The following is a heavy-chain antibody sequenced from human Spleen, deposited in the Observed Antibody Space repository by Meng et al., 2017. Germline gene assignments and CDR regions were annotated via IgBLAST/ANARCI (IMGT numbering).Heavy chain of an antibody. CDR3: ARGGPLSSDWHKWAYY. D-gene: IGHD6-19*01. J-gene: IGHJ4*02. Sequence: QGRLRQWGAGLLKPSETLSLPCAVYSESFSGYYYSWIRQPLGKGLEWIGEVNPSGGTSYNPSLKGRVTIAVDTSKNQFSLRLISLTAADTAMYFCARGGPLSSDWHKWAYYWGLGTLVTVSS. V-gene: IGHV4-34*01. CDR2: VNPSGGT. CDR1: SESFSGYY.